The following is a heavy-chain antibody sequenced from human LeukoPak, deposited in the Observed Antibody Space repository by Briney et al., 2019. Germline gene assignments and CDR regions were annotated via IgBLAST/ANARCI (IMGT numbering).Heavy chain of an antibody. CDR3: ASEGGNY. J-gene: IGHJ4*02. V-gene: IGHV3-21*01. CDR1: GFTFSNFA. CDR2: IVGSSST. Sequence: GGSLRLSCAASGFTFSNFAMTWVRQAPGKGLEWVSSIVGSSSTYYADSLKGRFTISRDNAKNSLYLQMNSLRAEDTAVYYCASEGGNYWGQGTLVTVSS. D-gene: IGHD3-16*01.